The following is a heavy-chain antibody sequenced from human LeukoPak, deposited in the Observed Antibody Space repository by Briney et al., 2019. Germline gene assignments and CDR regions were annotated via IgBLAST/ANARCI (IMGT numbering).Heavy chain of an antibody. V-gene: IGHV3-30-3*01. D-gene: IGHD3-3*01. CDR1: GFTFSSYA. CDR2: ISYDGSNK. CDR3: AREADFWSGYHNYFDY. Sequence: GGSLRLSCAASGFTFSSYAMHWVRQAPGKGLEWVAVISYDGSNKYYADSVKGRFTISRDNSKNTLYLQMNSLRAEDTAVYYCAREADFWSGYHNYFDYWGQGTLVTVSS. J-gene: IGHJ4*02.